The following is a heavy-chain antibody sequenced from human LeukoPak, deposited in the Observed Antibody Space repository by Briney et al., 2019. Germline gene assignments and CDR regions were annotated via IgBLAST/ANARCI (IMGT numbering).Heavy chain of an antibody. V-gene: IGHV4-59*08. Sequence: SETLSLTCTVPGGSISSYYWSWIRQPPGKGLEWIGYIYYSGSTNYNPSLKSRVTISVDTSKNQFSLKLSSVTAADTAVYYCARHSGGSGSDFDYWGQGTLVTVSS. CDR3: ARHSGGSGSDFDY. CDR2: IYYSGST. J-gene: IGHJ4*02. D-gene: IGHD1-26*01. CDR1: GGSISSYY.